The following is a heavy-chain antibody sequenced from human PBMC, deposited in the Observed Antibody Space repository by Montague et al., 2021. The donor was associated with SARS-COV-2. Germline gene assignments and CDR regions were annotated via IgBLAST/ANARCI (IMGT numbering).Heavy chain of an antibody. Sequence: SETLSLTCTVSGGSISSYYWSWIRQPPGKGLEWIGYIYYSGSTYXNPSLKSRVTISVDTSKNQFSLKLSSVTAADTAVYYCARQEADIVGATAFDYWGQGTLVTVSS. D-gene: IGHD1-26*01. CDR2: IYYSGST. CDR1: GGSISSYY. J-gene: IGHJ4*02. V-gene: IGHV4-59*08. CDR3: ARQEADIVGATAFDY.